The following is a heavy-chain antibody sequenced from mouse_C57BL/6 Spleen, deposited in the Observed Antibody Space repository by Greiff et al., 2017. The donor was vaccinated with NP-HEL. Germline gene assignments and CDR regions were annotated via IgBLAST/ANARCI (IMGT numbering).Heavy chain of an antibody. CDR3: ASPYDYGPWFAY. D-gene: IGHD2-4*01. Sequence: DVQLVESGGGLVKPGGSLKLSCAASGFTFSDYGMHWVRQAPEKGLEWVAYISSGSSTIYYADTVKGRFTISRDNAKNTLFLQMTSLRSEDTAMYYCASPYDYGPWFAYWGQGTLVTVSA. J-gene: IGHJ3*01. CDR2: ISSGSSTI. V-gene: IGHV5-17*01. CDR1: GFTFSDYG.